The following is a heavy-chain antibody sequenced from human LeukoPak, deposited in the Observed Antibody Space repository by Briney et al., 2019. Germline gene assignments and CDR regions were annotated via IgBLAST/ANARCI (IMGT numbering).Heavy chain of an antibody. CDR3: ARQAGAAAVNWFDP. Sequence: SETLPLTCTVSGGSISSGGYYWSWIRQHPGKGLEWIGYIYYSGATYYNPSLKSRVTVSIDASKNQFSLKLSSVTAADTAVYYCARQAGAAAVNWFDPWGQGTLVTVSS. V-gene: IGHV4-30-4*08. CDR1: GGSISSGGYY. CDR2: IYYSGAT. D-gene: IGHD6-13*01. J-gene: IGHJ5*02.